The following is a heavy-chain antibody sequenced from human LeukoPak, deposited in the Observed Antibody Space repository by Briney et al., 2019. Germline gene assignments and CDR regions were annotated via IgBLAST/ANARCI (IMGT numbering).Heavy chain of an antibody. CDR3: ARDRSSLYNGNYAF. CDR1: GYTFTDYY. J-gene: IGHJ4*02. D-gene: IGHD5-12*01. CDR2: VNPHSGGT. V-gene: IGHV1-2*02. Sequence: ASVKVSCKTSGYTFTDYYIHWVRQDPGQGLEFMGWVNPHSGGTSYAAKFRGRVTLTRDTSTTTSYMDLSSLTSDDTAVYYCARDRSSLYNGNYAFWGQGTLVTVSS.